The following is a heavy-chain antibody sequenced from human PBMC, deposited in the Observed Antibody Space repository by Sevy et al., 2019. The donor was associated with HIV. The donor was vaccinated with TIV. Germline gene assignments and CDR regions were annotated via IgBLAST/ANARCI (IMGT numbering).Heavy chain of an antibody. CDR2: INPSGGST. CDR1: GYTFTSYY. D-gene: IGHD2-15*01. Sequence: ASVKVSCKASGYTFTSYYMHWVRQAPGQGLEWMGIINPSGGSTSYAQKFQGRVTMTRDTSTSTVYMELSSLRSEDTAVYYCARGVAKAATEDYFDYWGQGTLVTVSS. CDR3: ARGVAKAATEDYFDY. V-gene: IGHV1-46*01. J-gene: IGHJ4*02.